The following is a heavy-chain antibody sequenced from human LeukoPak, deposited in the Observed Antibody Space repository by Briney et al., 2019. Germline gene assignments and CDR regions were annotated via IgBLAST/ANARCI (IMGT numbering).Heavy chain of an antibody. V-gene: IGHV1-8*02. CDR3: ARGGAAAHFDY. CDR1: GYTFTGYY. D-gene: IGHD6-13*01. J-gene: IGHJ4*02. Sequence: ASVKVSCKASGYTFTGYYMHWVRQAPGQGLEWMGWMNPNSGNTGYAQKFQGRVTMTRNTSISTAYMELSSLRSEDTAVYYCARGGAAAHFDYWGQGTLVTVSS. CDR2: MNPNSGNT.